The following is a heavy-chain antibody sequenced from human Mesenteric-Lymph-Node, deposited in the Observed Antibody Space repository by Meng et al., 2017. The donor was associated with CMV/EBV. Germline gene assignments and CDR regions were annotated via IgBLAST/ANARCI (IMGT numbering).Heavy chain of an antibody. J-gene: IGHJ4*02. CDR1: GFTFSSYA. CDR2: ISDSGGST. D-gene: IGHD3-16*01. Sequence: GGSLRLSCAASGFTFSSYAMSWVRQAPGKGLEWVSGISDSGGSTYYADSVKGRFTISRDNSKNTLYMQMNSLRAEDTAVYYCAKDHSYYYGQQGYFDYWGQGTLVTVSS. V-gene: IGHV3-23*01. CDR3: AKDHSYYYGQQGYFDY.